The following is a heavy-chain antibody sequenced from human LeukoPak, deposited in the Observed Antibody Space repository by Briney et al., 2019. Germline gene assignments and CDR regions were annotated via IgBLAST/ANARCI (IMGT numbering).Heavy chain of an antibody. CDR2: ISYDGSNK. Sequence: GKSLRLSCAASGFTFSGYPIHWVRQAPGKGLEWVAVISYDGSNKYYADSVKGRFTISRDNSKNTLYLQMNSLRAEDTAVYYCARDGGYSGYDADCWGQGTLVTVSS. CDR3: ARDGGYSGYDADC. J-gene: IGHJ4*02. D-gene: IGHD5-12*01. CDR1: GFTFSGYP. V-gene: IGHV3-30-3*01.